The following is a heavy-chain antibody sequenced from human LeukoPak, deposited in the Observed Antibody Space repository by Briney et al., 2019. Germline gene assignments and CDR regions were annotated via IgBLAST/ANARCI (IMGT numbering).Heavy chain of an antibody. CDR3: ARDGGDLDY. Sequence: ASVKVSCKVSGYTFTNYGISWVRQAPGQGLECMGWINAYHGNTNYAQKLQGRVTLTTDTSTSTAYMELKSLRSDDTAVYYCARDGGDLDYWGQGTLVTVSS. CDR2: INAYHGNT. CDR1: GYTFTNYG. V-gene: IGHV1-18*01. D-gene: IGHD2-21*02. J-gene: IGHJ4*02.